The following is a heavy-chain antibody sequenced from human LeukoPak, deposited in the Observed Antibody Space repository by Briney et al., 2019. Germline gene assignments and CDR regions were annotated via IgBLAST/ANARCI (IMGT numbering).Heavy chain of an antibody. J-gene: IGHJ4*02. CDR3: AKGGDSSGCDGIY. D-gene: IGHD6-19*01. Sequence: GPSLRPSSPTPAFTFSIYAMSWVRHAPGKGLVWDSAINGIGGSTYFDVSVKGRFTTSRNNSKITLYLQMNRLRAEDTAVYYCAKGGDSSGCDGIYWGQGTLVLVSS. CDR2: INGIGGST. V-gene: IGHV3-23*01. CDR1: AFTFSIYA.